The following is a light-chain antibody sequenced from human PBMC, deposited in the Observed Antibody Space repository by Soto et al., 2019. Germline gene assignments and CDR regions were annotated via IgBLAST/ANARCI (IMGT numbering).Light chain of an antibody. Sequence: QSALTQPPSASGSPGPSVTISCTGTGSGVGGYNYVSWYQQHPGKAPHLMIYEVSKRPSGVPDRFSGSKSGNTASRTVSGLQAEDEADYYCSSYAGSNKEVFGTGTKLTVL. CDR2: EVS. V-gene: IGLV2-8*01. J-gene: IGLJ1*01. CDR1: GSGVGGYNY. CDR3: SSYAGSNKEV.